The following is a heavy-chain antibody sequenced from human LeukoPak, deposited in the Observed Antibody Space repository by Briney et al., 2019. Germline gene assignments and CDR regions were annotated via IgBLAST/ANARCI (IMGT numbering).Heavy chain of an antibody. V-gene: IGHV1-8*01. Sequence: ASVKVSCKASGYTFTSYDINWVRQATGQGLEWVGWMSPNSGNTGSAQKFQGRVTMTRNTSISTAYMELSSLRSEDTAVYYCASFQKQVWGQGTLVTVSS. J-gene: IGHJ4*02. CDR1: GYTFTSYD. CDR3: ASFQKQV. CDR2: MSPNSGNT.